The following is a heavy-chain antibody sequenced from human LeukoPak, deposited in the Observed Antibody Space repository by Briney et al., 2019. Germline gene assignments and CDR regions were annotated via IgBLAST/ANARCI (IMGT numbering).Heavy chain of an antibody. V-gene: IGHV3-23*01. J-gene: IGHJ4*02. CDR1: GFTFSSYA. D-gene: IGHD2-15*01. CDR3: AKGVGDSCYSGSDY. CDR2: VSGRGDNT. Sequence: PGGSLRLSCAASGFTFSSYAMTWVRQAPGKGLEWVSVVSGRGDNTYYADSVRGRFTISRDQSKSAPYLQMNSLRAEDTAIYYCAKGVGDSCYSGSDYWGRGILVTVSS.